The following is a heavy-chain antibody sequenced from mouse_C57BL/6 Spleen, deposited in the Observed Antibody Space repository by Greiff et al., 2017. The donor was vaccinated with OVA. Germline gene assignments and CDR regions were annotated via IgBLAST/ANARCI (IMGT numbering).Heavy chain of an antibody. Sequence: QVQLQQSGAELVKPGASVKLSCKASGYTFTSYWMHWVKQRPGQGLEWIGMIHPNSGSTNYNEKFKSKATLTVDKSSSTAYMQLSSLTSEDSAVYYCARSATTVVAPFDYWGQGTTLTVSS. CDR1: GYTFTSYW. CDR2: IHPNSGST. D-gene: IGHD1-1*01. J-gene: IGHJ2*01. V-gene: IGHV1-64*01. CDR3: ARSATTVVAPFDY.